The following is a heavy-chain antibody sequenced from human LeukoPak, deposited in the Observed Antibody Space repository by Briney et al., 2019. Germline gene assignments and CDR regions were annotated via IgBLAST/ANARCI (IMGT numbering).Heavy chain of an antibody. CDR2: INHSGST. Sequence: PSETLSLTCAVYGGSFSGYYWSWIRQPPGKGLEWIGEINHSGSTNYNPSLKSRVTISVDTSKNQFSLKLGSVTAADTAVYYCARTDEPRRYYDSSGYFLLHAFDIWGQGTMVTVSS. D-gene: IGHD3-22*01. J-gene: IGHJ3*02. CDR3: ARTDEPRRYYDSSGYFLLHAFDI. V-gene: IGHV4-34*01. CDR1: GGSFSGYY.